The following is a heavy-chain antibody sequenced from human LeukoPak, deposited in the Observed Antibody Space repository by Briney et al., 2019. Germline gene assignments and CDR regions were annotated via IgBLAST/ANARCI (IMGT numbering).Heavy chain of an antibody. CDR2: ISYDGSNK. Sequence: AGGSLRLSCAASGFTFSSYAMHWVRQAPGKGLEWVAVISYDGSNKYYADSVKGRFTISRDNSKNTLYLQMNSLRAEDTAVYYCARDFYQSIAYYYGSGSYYFDYWGQGTLVTVSS. J-gene: IGHJ4*02. V-gene: IGHV3-30*04. CDR3: ARDFYQSIAYYYGSGSYYFDY. D-gene: IGHD3-10*01. CDR1: GFTFSSYA.